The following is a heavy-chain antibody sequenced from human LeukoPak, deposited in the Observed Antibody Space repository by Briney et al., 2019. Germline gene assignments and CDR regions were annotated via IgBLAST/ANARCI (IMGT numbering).Heavy chain of an antibody. Sequence: GGSLRLSCAASGFTFNNYYMHWVRQAPGKGLVWVSRINSDGSTTNYADSVKGRFTASRDNAKNTLYLQMNSLRAEDTAVYYCARARSYDSSGYYGYWGQGTLVTVSS. CDR3: ARARSYDSSGYYGY. CDR2: INSDGSTT. D-gene: IGHD3-22*01. J-gene: IGHJ4*02. CDR1: GFTFNNYY. V-gene: IGHV3-74*01.